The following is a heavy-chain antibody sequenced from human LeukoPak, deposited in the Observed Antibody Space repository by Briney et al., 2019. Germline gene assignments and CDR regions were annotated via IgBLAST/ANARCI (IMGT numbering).Heavy chain of an antibody. Sequence: ASVKVSCKASGYTFTGYYIHWVRQAPGQGLECVGWINPNSGGTNYAQRFQGRVTMTRDTSFSTAYMELSRLRSDDTAVYYCARGGSGSYFSWLDPWGQGTLVTVSS. CDR1: GYTFTGYY. J-gene: IGHJ5*02. CDR2: INPNSGGT. D-gene: IGHD3-10*01. CDR3: ARGGSGSYFSWLDP. V-gene: IGHV1-2*02.